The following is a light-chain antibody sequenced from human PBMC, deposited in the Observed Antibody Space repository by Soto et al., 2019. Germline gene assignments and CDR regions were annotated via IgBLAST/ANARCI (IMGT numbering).Light chain of an antibody. J-gene: IGKJ5*01. CDR1: QDISNY. V-gene: IGKV1-33*01. CDR3: QQYDHLPVP. CDR2: AAS. Sequence: DIQMTQSPSSLSASVGDRVTITCQASQDISNYLNWYQQKPGKAPKLLIYAASNLETGVPSRFSGSGSGTDVTLTISSLQTEDIATCSCQQYDHLPVPFGQGTRLEIK.